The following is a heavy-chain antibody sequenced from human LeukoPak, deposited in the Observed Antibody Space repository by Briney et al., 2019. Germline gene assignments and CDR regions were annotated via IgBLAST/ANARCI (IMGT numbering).Heavy chain of an antibody. V-gene: IGHV3-30*18. D-gene: IGHD1-26*01. CDR3: ANLRPYSGSSFDY. Sequence: GGSLRLSCAASGFTFSSYGMHWVRQAPGKGLEWVAVISYDGSNKYYADSVKGRFTISRDNSKNTLYLQMNSLRAEDTAVYYCANLRPYSGSSFDYWGQGTLVTVSS. J-gene: IGHJ4*02. CDR2: ISYDGSNK. CDR1: GFTFSSYG.